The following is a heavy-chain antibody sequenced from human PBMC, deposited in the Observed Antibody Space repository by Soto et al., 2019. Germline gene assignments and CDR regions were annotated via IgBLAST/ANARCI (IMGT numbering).Heavy chain of an antibody. V-gene: IGHV3-15*01. Sequence: PGGSLRLSCATSGFTFNNAWMNWVRQAPGKGLEWVGRIKSNPAGGTVDYTAPVKGRFTISRDDSENTLYLQMDSLRPEDTAVYYCATSRASCFCFDSWGQGA. CDR1: GFTFNNAW. D-gene: IGHD2-2*01. J-gene: IGHJ4*02. CDR3: ATSRASCFCFDS. CDR2: IKSNPAGGTV.